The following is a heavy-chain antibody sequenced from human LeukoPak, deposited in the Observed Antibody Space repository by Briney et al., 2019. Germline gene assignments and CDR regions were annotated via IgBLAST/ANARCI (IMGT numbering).Heavy chain of an antibody. CDR1: DDSISDYY. CDR2: FHNSGTS. CDR3: TRGAGWLIDC. Sequence: PSETLSLTCTVSDDSISDYYRGWIRQPPGKGLEWIGYFHNSGTSTYNPSLKSRVTISADTSKNQFSLKLNSLTTADTAVYYCTRGAGWLIDCWGQGILVTVSS. J-gene: IGHJ4*02. D-gene: IGHD3-16*01. V-gene: IGHV4-59*01.